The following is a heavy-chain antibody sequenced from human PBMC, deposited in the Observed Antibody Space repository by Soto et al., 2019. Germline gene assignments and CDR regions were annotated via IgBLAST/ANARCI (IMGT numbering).Heavy chain of an antibody. CDR3: ARGVAVAGTDYYYGMDV. CDR2: IIPIFGTA. Sequence: HVQLVQSGAEVKKPGSSVKVSCKASGGTFSSYAISWVRQAPGQGLEWMGGIIPIFGTANYAQKFQGRVTITADESTSTAYMELSSLRSEDTAVYYCARGVAVAGTDYYYGMDVWGQGTTVTVSS. CDR1: GGTFSSYA. D-gene: IGHD6-19*01. V-gene: IGHV1-69*01. J-gene: IGHJ6*02.